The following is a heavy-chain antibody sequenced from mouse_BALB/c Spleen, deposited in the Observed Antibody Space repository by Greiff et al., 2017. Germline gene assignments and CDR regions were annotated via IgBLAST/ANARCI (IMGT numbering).Heavy chain of an antibody. CDR1: GFSLTSYG. D-gene: IGHD1-1*01. CDR3: DRGATAVVDAMDG. V-gene: IGHV2-4-1*01. J-gene: IGHJ4*01. Sequence: VQLQQSGPGLVQPSQSLSFTCTVSGFSLTSYGVHWVRQSPGTGLEWLGVIWTGGSTDYNAAFISRLSISKDNSKSQVFFKMNSLQADDTDIYYCDRGATAVVDAMDGWGQGTSVTVAA. CDR2: IWTGGST.